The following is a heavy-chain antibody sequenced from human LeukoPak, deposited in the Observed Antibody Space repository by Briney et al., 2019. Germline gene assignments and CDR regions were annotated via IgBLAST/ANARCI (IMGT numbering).Heavy chain of an antibody. V-gene: IGHV3-74*01. CDR2: ISPDGTST. CDR1: GFPLSSYW. CDR3: ARAPGQNYARFEY. D-gene: IGHD3-10*02. Sequence: GGSLRLSGAASGFPLSSYWMHWVRQAPGKGLVWVSRISPDGTSTYYADSVKGRFIISRDNAQNTLYLQMNSLRVEDTAIYYCARAPGQNYARFEYWGHGTLATVSS. J-gene: IGHJ4*01.